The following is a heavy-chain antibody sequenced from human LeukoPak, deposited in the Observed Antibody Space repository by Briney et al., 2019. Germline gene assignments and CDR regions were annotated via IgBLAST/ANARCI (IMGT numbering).Heavy chain of an antibody. Sequence: SETLSLTCAVYGGSFSGYYWSWIRQPPGKGLEWIGEINHSGSTNYNPSLKSRVTISVDTSKNQFSLKLSSVTAADTAVYYCARERADDSSGYYDYWGQGTLVTVSS. D-gene: IGHD3-22*01. CDR1: GGSFSGYY. CDR2: INHSGST. J-gene: IGHJ4*02. V-gene: IGHV4-34*01. CDR3: ARERADDSSGYYDY.